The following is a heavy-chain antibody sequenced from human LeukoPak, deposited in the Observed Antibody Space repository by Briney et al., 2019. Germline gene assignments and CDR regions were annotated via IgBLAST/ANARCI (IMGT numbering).Heavy chain of an antibody. J-gene: IGHJ4*02. CDR1: GYIFTGCY. Sequence: SVKVSCKASGYIFTGCYMHWVRQAPGQGLEWMGGIIPIFGTANYAQKFQGRVTITADKSTSTAYMELSSLRSEDTAVYYCARDGAEGSYWGQGTLVTVSS. CDR3: ARDGAEGSY. D-gene: IGHD3-10*01. V-gene: IGHV1-69*06. CDR2: IIPIFGTA.